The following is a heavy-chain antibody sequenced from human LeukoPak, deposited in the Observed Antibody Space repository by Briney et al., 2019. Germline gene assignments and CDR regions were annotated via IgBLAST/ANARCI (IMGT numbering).Heavy chain of an antibody. CDR2: INPNSGGT. CDR1: GYTFTGYY. V-gene: IGHV1-2*02. D-gene: IGHD3-9*01. J-gene: IGHJ3*02. CDR3: ARRDGSVLRCFDWLDLDAFDI. Sequence: GASVKVSCKASGYTFTGYYMHWVRQAPGQGLEWMGWINPNSGGTNYAQKFQGRVTMTRDTSISTAYMELSRLRSDDTAVYYCARRDGSVLRCFDWLDLDAFDIWGQGTMVTVSS.